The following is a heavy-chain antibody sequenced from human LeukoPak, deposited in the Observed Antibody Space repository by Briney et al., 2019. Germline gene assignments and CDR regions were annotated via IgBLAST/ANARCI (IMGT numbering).Heavy chain of an antibody. CDR2: IYHSGST. CDR1: GGSISSGSYY. D-gene: IGHD4-17*01. Sequence: SETLSLTCTVSGGSISSGSYYWSWIRQPPGKGLEWIGSIYHSGSTYYNPSLKSRVTISVDTSKNQFSLKLSSVTAADTAVYYCARHEGPLYGDYVDWYFDLWGRGTLVTVSS. CDR3: ARHEGPLYGDYVDWYFDL. V-gene: IGHV4-39*01. J-gene: IGHJ2*01.